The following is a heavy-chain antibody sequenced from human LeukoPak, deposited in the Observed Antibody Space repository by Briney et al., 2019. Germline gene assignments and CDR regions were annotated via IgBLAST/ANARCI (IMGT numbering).Heavy chain of an antibody. V-gene: IGHV4-61*02. D-gene: IGHD3-10*01. CDR2: IYTSGST. CDR3: AITDPRGYYYYMDV. J-gene: IGHJ6*03. CDR1: GGSISSGSYY. Sequence: PSETLSLTCTVSGGSISSGSYYWSWLRQPAGKGLEWIGRIYTSGSTNYTPSLKSRVTISVDTSKNQFSLKLSSVAAADTAVYCCAITDPRGYYYYMDVWGKGTTVTVSS.